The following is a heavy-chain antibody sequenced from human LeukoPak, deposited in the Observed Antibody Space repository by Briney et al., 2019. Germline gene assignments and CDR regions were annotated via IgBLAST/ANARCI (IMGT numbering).Heavy chain of an antibody. CDR2: IYSSGST. CDR3: ARKDGDY. Sequence: SETLSLTCSVSGASISTFHWTWFRQPAGRGLEWIGLIYSSGSTLLNPSLKNRVAMSVDLTKNQLSLKLTSVTAANTAMYFCARKDGDYWGRGTLVTVSS. CDR1: GASISTFH. J-gene: IGHJ4*02. V-gene: IGHV4-4*07.